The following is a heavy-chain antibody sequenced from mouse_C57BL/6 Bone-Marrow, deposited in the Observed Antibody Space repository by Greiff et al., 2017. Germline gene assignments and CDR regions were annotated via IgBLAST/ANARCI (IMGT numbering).Heavy chain of an antibody. D-gene: IGHD4-1*01. CDR1: GYTFTSYG. V-gene: IGHV1-81*01. J-gene: IGHJ2*01. Sequence: VQLQQSGAELARPGASVKLSCKASGYTFTSYGIRWVKQRTGQGLEWIGEIYPRSGHTYYNEKFKGKATLTVDKSSRPAYMELSSLTSADSAVYFCARNWYYFDYWGQGTTLTVSS. CDR2: IYPRSGHT. CDR3: ARNWYYFDY.